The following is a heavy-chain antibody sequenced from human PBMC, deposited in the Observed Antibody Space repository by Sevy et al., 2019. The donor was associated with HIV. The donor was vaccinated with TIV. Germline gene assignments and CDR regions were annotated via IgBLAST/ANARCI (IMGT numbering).Heavy chain of an antibody. CDR3: TRHREQQLPFDY. D-gene: IGHD6-13*01. J-gene: IGHJ4*02. Sequence: GQSLKISCKGSGYSFTSYWIGWVRQMPGKGLQWRGIIYPGDSDTRYSPSFQGQVTTSADKSIGTAYLQWSSLKASDTAMYYCTRHREQQLPFDYWGQGTLVTVSS. V-gene: IGHV5-51*01. CDR1: GYSFTSYW. CDR2: IYPGDSDT.